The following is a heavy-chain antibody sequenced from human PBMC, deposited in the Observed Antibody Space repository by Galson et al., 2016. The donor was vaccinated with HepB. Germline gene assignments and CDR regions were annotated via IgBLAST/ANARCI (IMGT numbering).Heavy chain of an antibody. CDR2: ISASGESR. Sequence: SLRLSCAASGFTFSSYAMSWVRQAAGKGLEWVSAISASGESRYYTDSVKGRFTISRDNSKNTLHLQMNSLRAEDTALYYCAKVALSGLTYFDNWGQGSLVTVSS. CDR1: GFTFSSYA. CDR3: AKVALSGLTYFDN. J-gene: IGHJ4*02. V-gene: IGHV3-23*01. D-gene: IGHD5/OR15-5a*01.